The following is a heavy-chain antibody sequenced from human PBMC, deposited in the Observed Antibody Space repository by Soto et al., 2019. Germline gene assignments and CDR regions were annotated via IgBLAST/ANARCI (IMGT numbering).Heavy chain of an antibody. D-gene: IGHD2-15*01. J-gene: IGHJ4*02. CDR2: IYSGGST. CDR3: ARDYCSGGSCHHDY. Sequence: GGSLRLSCAASGFTVSSNYMSWVRQAPGKGLEWVSVIYSGGSTYYADSVKGRFTISRDNSKNTLYLQMNSLRAEDTAVYYCARDYCSGGSCHHDYWGQGTLVTVSS. V-gene: IGHV3-66*01. CDR1: GFTVSSNY.